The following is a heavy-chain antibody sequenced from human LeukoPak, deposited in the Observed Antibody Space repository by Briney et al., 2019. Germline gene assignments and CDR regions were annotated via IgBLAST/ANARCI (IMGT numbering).Heavy chain of an antibody. D-gene: IGHD5-18*01. V-gene: IGHV3-7*01. CDR1: GFTFSDYW. Sequence: GGSLRLSCAASGFTFSDYWMTWVRQAPGKGLEWVANINQDGSLKYYVDSVKGRFTISRDNAKNSLYLQMNSLRGEDTAVYSCARDLRTGYTYGYPLDYWGPGTLVTVSS. J-gene: IGHJ4*02. CDR3: ARDLRTGYTYGYPLDY. CDR2: INQDGSLK.